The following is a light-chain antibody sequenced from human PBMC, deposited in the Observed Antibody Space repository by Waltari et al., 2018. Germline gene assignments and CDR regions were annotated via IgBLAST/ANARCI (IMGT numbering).Light chain of an antibody. Sequence: QSVLTQPPSASGTPGQRVTISCSGSSSNIGNNVVHWYQQVPGTTPKLLIYRNDQRPSGVPDRFSGSKSGTSASLAISGLRSEDEADYYCAAWDDSLHGRWEFGGGTKVTVL. J-gene: IGLJ3*02. CDR3: AAWDDSLHGRWE. V-gene: IGLV1-44*01. CDR1: SSNIGNNV. CDR2: RND.